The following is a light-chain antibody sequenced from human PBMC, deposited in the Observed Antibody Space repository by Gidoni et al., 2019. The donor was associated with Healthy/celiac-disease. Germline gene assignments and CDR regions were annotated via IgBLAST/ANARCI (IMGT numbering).Light chain of an antibody. V-gene: IGKV2-28*01. J-gene: IGKJ5*01. CDR3: MQALQTPIT. CDR1: QSLLHSNGYNY. Sequence: DIVMTQSPLSLPVTPAEPASISCRSSQSLLHSNGYNYLDWYLQKPGQSPQLLIYLGSNRASGVPDRFSGSGSGTDFTLKISRVEAEDVGVYYCMQALQTPITFXQXTRLXIK. CDR2: LGS.